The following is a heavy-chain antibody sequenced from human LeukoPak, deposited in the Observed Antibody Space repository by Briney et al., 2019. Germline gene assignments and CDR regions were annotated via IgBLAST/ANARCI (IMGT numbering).Heavy chain of an antibody. CDR1: GYTLTELS. V-gene: IGHV1-24*01. D-gene: IGHD1-26*01. CDR3: ATVFKTQWELPFDY. Sequence: ASVKVSCKVSGYTLTELSMHWVRQAPGKGLEWMGGFDPEDGETIYAQKFQGRVTMTEDTSTDTAYMELSSLRSEDTAVYYCATVFKTQWELPFDYWGQGTLVTVSS. J-gene: IGHJ4*02. CDR2: FDPEDGET.